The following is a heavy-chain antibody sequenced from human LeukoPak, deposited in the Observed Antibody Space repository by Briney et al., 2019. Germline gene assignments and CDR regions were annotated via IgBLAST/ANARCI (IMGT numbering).Heavy chain of an antibody. CDR2: INSDGSAT. D-gene: IGHD3-16*01. J-gene: IGHJ4*02. Sequence: GASLRLSCEASGFTFSRYWMHWVRQAPGKGLMWVSRINSDGSATTYADFVKGRFTISRDNAKNSLYLQMNSLRAEDTAVYYCASIRGGYYFDYWGQGTLVTVPS. CDR1: GFTFSRYW. CDR3: ASIRGGYYFDY. V-gene: IGHV3-74*03.